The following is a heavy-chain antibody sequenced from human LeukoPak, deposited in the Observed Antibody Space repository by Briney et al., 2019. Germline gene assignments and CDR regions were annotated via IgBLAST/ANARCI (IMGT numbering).Heavy chain of an antibody. J-gene: IGHJ4*02. CDR2: ISSSSSYI. V-gene: IGHV3-21*01. CDR3: ASPDLDY. Sequence: PGGTLRLSCAVSGFTFSSYSMNWVRQAPGKGLEWISSISSSSSYIYYADSVKGRFTISRDNAKNSLYLQMNSLRAEDTAVYYCASPDLDYWGQGTLVTVSS. CDR1: GFTFSSYS.